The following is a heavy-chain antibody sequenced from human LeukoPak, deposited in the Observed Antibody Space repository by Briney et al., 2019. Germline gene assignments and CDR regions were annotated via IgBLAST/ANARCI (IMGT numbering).Heavy chain of an antibody. D-gene: IGHD6-6*01. CDR2: INPGDSDP. Sequence: GESLKISCQASGYTFNNYWIGWVRQMPGKGLEWMGIINPGDSDPRYSPSLQGRATISADRSISPAYLQWSSLKASDTAMYYCARHGVRSSWFGFDYWGQGTLVTVSS. J-gene: IGHJ4*02. CDR1: GYTFNNYW. CDR3: ARHGVRSSWFGFDY. V-gene: IGHV5-51*01.